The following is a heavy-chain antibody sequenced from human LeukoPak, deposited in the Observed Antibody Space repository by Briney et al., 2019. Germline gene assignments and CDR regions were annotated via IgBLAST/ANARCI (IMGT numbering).Heavy chain of an antibody. CDR3: AKRAISGSYYVPHQQYYFDY. D-gene: IGHD1-26*01. V-gene: IGHV3-23*01. Sequence: GGSLRLSCAASGFTFSSYAMSWVRQAPGKGLEWISDISGSGRGCSTHYADSVKGRFTISRDNSKNTLYLQMNSLRAEDTAVYYCAKRAISGSYYVPHQQYYFDYWGQGTLVTVSS. CDR2: ISGSGRGCST. J-gene: IGHJ4*02. CDR1: GFTFSSYA.